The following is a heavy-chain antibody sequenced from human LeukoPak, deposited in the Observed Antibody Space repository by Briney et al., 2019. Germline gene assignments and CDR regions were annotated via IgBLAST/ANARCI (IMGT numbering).Heavy chain of an antibody. D-gene: IGHD1-26*01. CDR3: AKELVGARTSTHDY. CDR1: GFTSSSYA. CDR2: ISGSGGST. Sequence: GGSLRLSCAASGFTSSSYAMSWVRQAPGKGLEWVSAISGSGGSTYYADSVKGRFTISRDNSKNTLYLQMNSLRAEDTAVYYCAKELVGARTSTHDYWGQGTLVTVSS. V-gene: IGHV3-23*01. J-gene: IGHJ4*02.